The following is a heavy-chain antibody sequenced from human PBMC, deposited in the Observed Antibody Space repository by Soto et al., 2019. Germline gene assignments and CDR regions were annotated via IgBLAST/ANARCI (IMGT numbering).Heavy chain of an antibody. D-gene: IGHD6-13*01. V-gene: IGHV3-11*05. CDR2: ISSSSSYT. CDR3: ARTIAAAGGRRYFDL. J-gene: IGHJ2*01. CDR1: GFTFSDYY. Sequence: QVQLVESGGGLVKPGGSLRLSCAASGFTFSDYYMSWIRQAPGKGLEWVSYISSSSSYTNYADSVKGRFTISRDNAKNSPYLQMNRLRAEDTAVYYCARTIAAAGGRRYFDLWGRGTLVTVSS.